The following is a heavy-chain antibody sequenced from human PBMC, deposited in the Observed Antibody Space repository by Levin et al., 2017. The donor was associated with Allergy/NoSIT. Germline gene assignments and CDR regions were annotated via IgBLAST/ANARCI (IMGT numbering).Heavy chain of an antibody. CDR1: GGSISSYY. V-gene: IGHV4-59*01. Sequence: PSETLSLTCTVSGGSISSYYWSWIRQPPGKGLEWIGYIYYSGSTNYNPSLKSRVTISVDTSKNQFSLKLRSVTAADTAVYYCARGGGGWSGYFDPWGQGTLVTVSS. CDR3: ARGGGGWSGYFDP. CDR2: IYYSGST. J-gene: IGHJ5*02. D-gene: IGHD6-19*01.